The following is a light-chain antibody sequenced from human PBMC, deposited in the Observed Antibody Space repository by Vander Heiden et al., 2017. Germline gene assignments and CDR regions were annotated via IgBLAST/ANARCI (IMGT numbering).Light chain of an antibody. Sequence: QSVVTQEPSFSVSPGRTVKLTCGLSSRSVSTSYYPGWYQQTPGQSPRTLIYSTNTPSSGVPDRFSGSILGNKAALTITGAQADDESYYYCMLYMGSGIWRFGGGTKLTVL. CDR3: MLYMGSGIWR. J-gene: IGLJ3*02. V-gene: IGLV8-61*01. CDR2: STN. CDR1: SRSVSTSYY.